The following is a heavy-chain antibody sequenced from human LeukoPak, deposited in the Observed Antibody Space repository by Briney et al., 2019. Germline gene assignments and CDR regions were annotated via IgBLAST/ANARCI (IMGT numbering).Heavy chain of an antibody. D-gene: IGHD2-2*01. CDR3: AWDYCSSTSCSFAFDI. CDR1: GGSISSGDYY. CDR2: IYYSGST. Sequence: PSETLSLTCTVSGGSISSGDYYWSWIRQPPGKGLEWIGYIYYSGSTYYNPSLKSRVTISVDTSKNQFSLKLSSVTAADTAVYYCAWDYCSSTSCSFAFDIWGQGTMVPVSS. J-gene: IGHJ3*02. V-gene: IGHV4-30-4*08.